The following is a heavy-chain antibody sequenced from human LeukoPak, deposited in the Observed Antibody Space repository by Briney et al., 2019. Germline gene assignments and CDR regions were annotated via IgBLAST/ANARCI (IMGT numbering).Heavy chain of an antibody. Sequence: GESLKISCVGSGFRFSDYYMSWIRQAPGKGLEWVSYISNDSVDKYYVDSVRGRFTISRDNAKKSMYLEMSGLRVEDTAVYYCARRDWVSGAVRAFDIWGQGTMVTASS. D-gene: IGHD3-3*01. CDR2: ISNDSVDK. V-gene: IGHV3-11*04. CDR3: ARRDWVSGAVRAFDI. CDR1: GFRFSDYY. J-gene: IGHJ3*02.